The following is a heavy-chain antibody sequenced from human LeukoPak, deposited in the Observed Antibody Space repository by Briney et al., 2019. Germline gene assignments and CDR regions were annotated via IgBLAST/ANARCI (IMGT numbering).Heavy chain of an antibody. J-gene: IGHJ4*02. CDR2: IYSGGST. CDR1: GFTVSSNY. V-gene: IGHV3-66*01. Sequence: GGSLSLSCAASGFTVSSNYMSWVRQAPGKGLEWVSVIYSGGSTYYADSVKGRFTISRDSSRNTVYLQMNSLRAEDTAVYYCASGLAGSSWGQGTLVTVSS. D-gene: IGHD3-16*01. CDR3: ASGLAGSS.